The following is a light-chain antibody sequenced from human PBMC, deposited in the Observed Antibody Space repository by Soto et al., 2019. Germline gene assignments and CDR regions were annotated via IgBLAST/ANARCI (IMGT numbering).Light chain of an antibody. J-gene: IGKJ4*01. V-gene: IGKV3-15*01. CDR1: QSVSSN. CDR2: GAS. CDR3: QQYIRWPLT. Sequence: EIVMTQSPATLSVSPGERATLSCRASQSVSSNLALYQQKPGHAPSLLIYGASTRATGTPARFSGSGSGTEFTLTISSLQSEDFAVSYWQQYIRWPLTCGGGTKVDIK.